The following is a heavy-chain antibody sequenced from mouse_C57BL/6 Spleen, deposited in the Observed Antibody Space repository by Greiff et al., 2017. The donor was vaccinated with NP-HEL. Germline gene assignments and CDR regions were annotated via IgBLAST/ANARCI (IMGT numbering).Heavy chain of an antibody. CDR2: IYPRSGNT. Sequence: VQLQQSGAELARPGASVKLSCKASGYTFTSYGISWVKQRTGQGLEWIGEIYPRSGNTYYNEKFKGKATLTADKSSSTAYMELRSLTSEDSAVYFCARTVYYGSSYEGYFDVWGTGTTVTVSS. CDR3: ARTVYYGSSYEGYFDV. V-gene: IGHV1-81*01. D-gene: IGHD1-1*01. CDR1: GYTFTSYG. J-gene: IGHJ1*03.